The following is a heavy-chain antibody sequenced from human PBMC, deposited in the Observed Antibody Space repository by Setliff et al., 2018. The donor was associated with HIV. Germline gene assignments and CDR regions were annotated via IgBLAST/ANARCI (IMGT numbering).Heavy chain of an antibody. Sequence: SETLSLTCTVSGGSIRTYYWSWIRQPPGKGLEWIGYIFYSVNTNYNPSLKGRVTISVDTSKNQFSLKLSSVTAADTAVYYCARLAREEYCRGRTCYPNWFDPWGRGTLVTVSS. J-gene: IGHJ5*02. CDR2: IFYSVNT. V-gene: IGHV4-59*08. D-gene: IGHD2-15*01. CDR1: GGSIRTYY. CDR3: ARLAREEYCRGRTCYPNWFDP.